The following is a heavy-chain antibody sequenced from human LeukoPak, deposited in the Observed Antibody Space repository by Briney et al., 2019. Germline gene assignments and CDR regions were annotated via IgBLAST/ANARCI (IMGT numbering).Heavy chain of an antibody. Sequence: ASQTLSLTCTVSGGSISSGDYYWSWIRQPPGKGLEWIGYIYYSGSTYYNPSLKSRVTISVDTSKNQFSLKLSPVTAADTAVYYCAREGYCSSTSCYGAWWFDPWGQGTLVTVSS. D-gene: IGHD2-2*01. CDR2: IYYSGST. CDR3: AREGYCSSTSCYGAWWFDP. CDR1: GGSISSGDYY. V-gene: IGHV4-30-4*08. J-gene: IGHJ5*02.